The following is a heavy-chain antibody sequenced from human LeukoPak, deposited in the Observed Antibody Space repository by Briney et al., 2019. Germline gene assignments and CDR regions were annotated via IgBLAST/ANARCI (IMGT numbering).Heavy chain of an antibody. D-gene: IGHD2-21*01. Sequence: GGSLRLSCAASGFTFSSYAISWVRQAPGQGLEWMGRIIPILGIANYAQKFQGRVTITADKSTSTAYMELSSLRSEDTAVYYCARDGGEVAYATDFFDYWGQGTLVTVSS. CDR2: IIPILGIA. CDR3: ARDGGEVAYATDFFDY. J-gene: IGHJ4*02. V-gene: IGHV1-69*04. CDR1: GFTFSSYA.